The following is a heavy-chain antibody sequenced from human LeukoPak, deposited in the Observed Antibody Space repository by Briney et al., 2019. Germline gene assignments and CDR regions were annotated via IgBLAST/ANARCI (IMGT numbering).Heavy chain of an antibody. J-gene: IGHJ4*02. CDR3: ARDRDWAFDY. CDR1: GFTFRLYS. Sequence: GGFLRLSCAASGFTFRLYSMNWVRQAPGKGLEWLSYIRSTDGAIAYADSVKGRFTISRDDAKNSLYLQMNSLRDEDTAVYYCARDRDWAFDYWGQGTQITVSS. V-gene: IGHV3-48*02. D-gene: IGHD3-9*01. CDR2: IRSTDGAI.